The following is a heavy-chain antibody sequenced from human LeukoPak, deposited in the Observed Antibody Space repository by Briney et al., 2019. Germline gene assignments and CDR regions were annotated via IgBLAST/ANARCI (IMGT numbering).Heavy chain of an antibody. CDR3: AKPEMRYFDWSVCPFDY. J-gene: IGHJ4*02. CDR1: GFTFSSYA. D-gene: IGHD3-9*01. V-gene: IGHV3-23*01. CDR2: ISGSGGST. Sequence: GGSLRLSCAASGFTFSSYAMSWVRQAPGKGLEWVSAISGSGGSTYYADSVKGRFTISRDNSKNTLYLQMNSLRAEDTAVYYCAKPEMRYFDWSVCPFDYWGQGTLVTVSS.